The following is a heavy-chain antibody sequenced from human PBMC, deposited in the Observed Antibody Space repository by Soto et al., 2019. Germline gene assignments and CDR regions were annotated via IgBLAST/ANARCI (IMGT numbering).Heavy chain of an antibody. D-gene: IGHD3-16*01. J-gene: IGHJ4*02. CDR3: ATRTSVFGIVTFY. V-gene: IGHV4-4*02. Sequence: QVQLKESGPGLVTPWGTLSLTCAVSGDSVSNGNWWCWVRQPPGRGLEWVGEIYQSGDTNYNPSLKSRVTVSADRSNNQYSLRLNSVTAADTAMYYCATRTSVFGIVTFYWGQGILVTVSS. CDR2: IYQSGDT. CDR1: GDSVSNGNW.